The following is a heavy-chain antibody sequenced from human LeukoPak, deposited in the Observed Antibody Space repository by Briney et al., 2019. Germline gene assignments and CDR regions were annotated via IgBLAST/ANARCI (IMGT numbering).Heavy chain of an antibody. CDR1: GGSVSNYY. J-gene: IGHJ4*02. CDR3: ARVYRDGFWSGFSTHFDY. D-gene: IGHD3-3*01. CDR2: VYYTGST. V-gene: IGHV4-59*02. Sequence: PSETLSLTCSVSGGSVSNYYWSWIRQPPGKGLEWIGYVYYTGSTNYNPSLKSRVTISVDTSKNQFSLKLTSVTAADTALYYCARVYRDGFWSGFSTHFDYWGQGTLVTVSS.